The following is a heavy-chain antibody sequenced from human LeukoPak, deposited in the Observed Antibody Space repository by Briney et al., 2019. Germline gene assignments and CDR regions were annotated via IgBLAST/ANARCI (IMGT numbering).Heavy chain of an antibody. CDR3: TKIWGIAVAESPTGPNSY. CDR2: ISYDGSNK. J-gene: IGHJ4*02. CDR1: GFTFSSYA. Sequence: GGSLRLSCAASGFTFSSYAMHWVRQAPGKGLEWVAVISYDGSNKYYADSVKGRFTISRDNSKNTLYLQMNSLRAEDTAVYYCTKIWGIAVAESPTGPNSYWGQGTLVTVSS. D-gene: IGHD6-19*01. V-gene: IGHV3-30-3*02.